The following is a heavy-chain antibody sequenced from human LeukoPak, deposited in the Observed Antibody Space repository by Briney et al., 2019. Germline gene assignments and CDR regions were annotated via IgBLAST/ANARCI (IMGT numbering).Heavy chain of an antibody. D-gene: IGHD6-6*01. J-gene: IGHJ4*02. CDR3: ARMGGYSSSHFDY. CDR2: IYYSGST. Sequence: SETLSVTCADYGGSFSGYYWSWIRQPPGKGLEWIGSIYYSGSTYYNPSLKSRVTISVDTSKNQFSLKLSSVTAADTAVYYCARMGGYSSSHFDYWGQGTLVTVSS. CDR1: GGSFSGYY. V-gene: IGHV4-34*01.